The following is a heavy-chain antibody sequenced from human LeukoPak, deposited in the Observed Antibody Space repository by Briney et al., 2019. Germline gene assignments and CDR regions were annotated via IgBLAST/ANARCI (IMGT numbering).Heavy chain of an antibody. V-gene: IGHV4-30-2*01. CDR2: IFHSGSA. CDR3: ARSSPDDSWSGYYPDAFDI. D-gene: IGHD3-3*01. Sequence: PSQTLSLTCTVSGASISSGGYFWTWIRQPPGKGLGRIGYIFHSGSASYNPSLQSRDAISVGRSKNQFSLRLSSVTAADTAVYYCARSSPDDSWSGYYPDAFDIWGHGTMVTVSS. J-gene: IGHJ3*02. CDR1: GASISSGGYF.